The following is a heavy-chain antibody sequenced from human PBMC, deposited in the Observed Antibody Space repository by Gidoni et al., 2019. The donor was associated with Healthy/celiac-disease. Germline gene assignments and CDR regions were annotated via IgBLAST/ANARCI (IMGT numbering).Heavy chain of an antibody. J-gene: IGHJ3*02. Sequence: EVQLLESGGGLVQPGGSLLLSCSASGFTFSSYAMSWVRQAPGKGLEWVSAISGSGGSTYYADSVKGRFTISRDNSKNTLYLQMNSLRAEDTAVYYCAKAGGRTTVTTDAFDIWGQGTMVTVSS. CDR2: ISGSGGST. CDR3: AKAGGRTTVTTDAFDI. V-gene: IGHV3-23*01. CDR1: GFTFSSYA. D-gene: IGHD4-17*01.